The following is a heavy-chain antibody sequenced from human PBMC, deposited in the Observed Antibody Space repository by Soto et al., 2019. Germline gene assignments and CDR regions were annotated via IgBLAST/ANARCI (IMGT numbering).Heavy chain of an antibody. J-gene: IGHJ5*02. V-gene: IGHV4-31*11. CDR1: GDSISSRSHY. CDR3: AREGRHSGGMRESWFDP. D-gene: IGHD3-10*01. CDR2: IFYTGAT. Sequence: QVQLQESGPGLVKPSQTLSLTCAVSGDSISSRSHYWNWIRRVPGKGLEFIGYIFYTGATYYNPSLGGRISMSVDTSKNQFSLTLRSVTAADTAIYYCAREGRHSGGMRESWFDPWGQGTQVTVSS.